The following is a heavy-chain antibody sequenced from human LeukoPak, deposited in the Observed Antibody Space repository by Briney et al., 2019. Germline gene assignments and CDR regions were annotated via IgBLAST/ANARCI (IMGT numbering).Heavy chain of an antibody. D-gene: IGHD3-9*01. CDR3: ARHGLRYPFDY. CDR1: GGSISSYY. CDR2: IYYSGST. Sequence: SETLSLTCTVSGGSISSYYWSWIRQPPGKGLEWIGYIYYSGSTNYNPSLKSRVTISVDTSKNQFSLKLSSVTAADTAVYYCARHGLRYPFDYWGQGTLVTVSS. J-gene: IGHJ4*02. V-gene: IGHV4-59*08.